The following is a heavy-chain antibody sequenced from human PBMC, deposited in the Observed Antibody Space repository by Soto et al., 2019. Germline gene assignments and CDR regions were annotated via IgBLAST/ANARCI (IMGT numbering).Heavy chain of an antibody. CDR2: IDWDDDK. CDR1: GFSLSTSGMC. Sequence: PGPTLVNPTQTLTLTCPFSGFSLSTSGMCVSLIRQPPGKALEWLARIDWDDDKYYSTSLKTRLTISKDTSKNHVVLTMTNMDPVDTATYYCALYCCSGDSFYLYYWGQGTSVTVSS. V-gene: IGHV2-70*11. CDR3: ALYCCSGDSFYLYY. D-gene: IGHD2-15*01. J-gene: IGHJ1*01.